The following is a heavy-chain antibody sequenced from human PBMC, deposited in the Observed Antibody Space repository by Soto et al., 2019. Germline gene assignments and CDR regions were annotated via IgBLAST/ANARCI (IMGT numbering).Heavy chain of an antibody. CDR1: GFTFSSYA. CDR3: AKDPHKGSKGADY. Sequence: GASLRLSCAASGFTFSSYAMSWVRQAPGKGLEWVSAISGSGGSTYYADSVKGRFTISRDNSKNTRYLQMNSLRAEDTAVYYCAKDPHKGSKGADYWGQGTLVTVSS. CDR2: ISGSGGST. J-gene: IGHJ4*02. V-gene: IGHV3-23*01.